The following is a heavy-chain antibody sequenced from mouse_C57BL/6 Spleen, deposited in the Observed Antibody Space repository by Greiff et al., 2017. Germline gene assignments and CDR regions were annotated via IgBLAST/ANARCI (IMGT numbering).Heavy chain of an antibody. CDR1: GYTFTSYW. J-gene: IGHJ3*01. CDR3: ALPHYDYAWFAY. CDR2: IHPSDSDT. V-gene: IGHV1-74*01. Sequence: QVQLQQPGAELVKPGASVKVSCKASGYTFTSYWMHWVKQRPGQGLEWIGRIHPSDSDTNYNQKFKGKATLTVDKSSSTAYMQLSSLTSEDSAVYYCALPHYDYAWFAYWGQGTLVTVSA. D-gene: IGHD2-4*01.